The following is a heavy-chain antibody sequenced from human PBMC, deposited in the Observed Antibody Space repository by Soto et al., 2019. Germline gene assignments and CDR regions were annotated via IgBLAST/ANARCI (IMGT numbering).Heavy chain of an antibody. Sequence: QVQLVQSGAEVKNPGASVKVSCKASGYTFTRYGIGWARQAPGQGLEWMGWINTYNGNTNYAQNVEGRDTQTTDKSTITAYMELRSLRSNDTAIYYCAMVDVYVTPSPQDVWGQGTTVIVSS. D-gene: IGHD3-16*01. J-gene: IGHJ6*02. CDR3: AMVDVYVTPSPQDV. CDR2: INTYNGNT. CDR1: GYTFTRYG. V-gene: IGHV1-18*01.